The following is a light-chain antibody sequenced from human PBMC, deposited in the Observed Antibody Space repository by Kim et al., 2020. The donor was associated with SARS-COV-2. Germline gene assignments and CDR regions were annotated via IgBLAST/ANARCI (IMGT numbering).Light chain of an antibody. CDR1: SSDVGGYNY. CDR2: DVS. J-gene: IGLJ1*01. CDR3: SSYTSSSTSYF. Sequence: QSITISCTGTSSDVGGYNYVSWYQQPPGKAPKLMIYDVSNRPSGVSNRFSGSKSGNTASLTISVLQAEDEADYYCSSYTSSSTSYFFGTGTKVTVL. V-gene: IGLV2-14*03.